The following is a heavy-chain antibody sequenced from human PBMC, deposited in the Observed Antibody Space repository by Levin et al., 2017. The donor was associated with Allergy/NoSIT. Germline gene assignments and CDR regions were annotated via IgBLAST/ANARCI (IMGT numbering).Heavy chain of an antibody. CDR3: ARAPALRSSGWSPHFDY. V-gene: IGHV1-46*01. CDR1: GYTFTSYY. D-gene: IGHD6-19*01. J-gene: IGHJ4*02. Sequence: ASVKVSCKASGYTFTSYYMHWVRQAPGQGLEWMGIINPSGGSTSYAQKFQGRVTMTRDTSTSTVYMELSSLRSEDTAVYYCARAPALRSSGWSPHFDYWGQGTLVTVSS. CDR2: INPSGGST.